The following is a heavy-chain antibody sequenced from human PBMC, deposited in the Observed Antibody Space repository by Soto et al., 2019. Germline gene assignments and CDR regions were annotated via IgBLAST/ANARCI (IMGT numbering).Heavy chain of an antibody. J-gene: IGHJ4*02. CDR1: GYTFTSYG. CDR3: ARGVSGSYSYWPIMYYFDY. V-gene: IGHV1-2*04. D-gene: IGHD1-26*01. CDR2: ISPNSGGT. Sequence: ASVKVSCKASGYTFTSYGISWVRQAPGQGLEWMGWISPNSGGTNYAQKFQGWVTMTRDTSISTAYMELGRLRSDDTAVYYCARGVSGSYSYWPIMYYFDYWGQGTLVTVSS.